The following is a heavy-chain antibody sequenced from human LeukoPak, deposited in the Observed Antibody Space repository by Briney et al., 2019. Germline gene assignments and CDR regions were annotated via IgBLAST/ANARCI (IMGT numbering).Heavy chain of an antibody. CDR2: ISHTGSTM. D-gene: IGHD3-3*01. V-gene: IGHV3-48*01. CDR1: GFRFSSYS. Sequence: GGSLRLSCAASGFRFSSYSMNWVRQAPGKGLEWISYISHTGSTMSYADSVKGRFTISRDNSKNTLYLQMNSLRAEDTAIYYCAKGSGYYPFGFDYWGQGTLVTVSS. CDR3: AKGSGYYPFGFDY. J-gene: IGHJ4*02.